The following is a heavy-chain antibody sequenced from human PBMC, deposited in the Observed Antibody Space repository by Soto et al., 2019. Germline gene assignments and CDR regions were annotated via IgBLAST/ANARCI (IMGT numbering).Heavy chain of an antibody. Sequence: QVQLVQSGAEVKKPGASVKVSCKASGYTFTSYDINWVRQATGQGREWMGWMNPISANTGYAQKFQGRVTMTGDASITTAYMELSSLRSEDRAVYYCARGKSLENWGQGTLVTVS. V-gene: IGHV1-8*01. D-gene: IGHD1-1*01. CDR1: GYTFTSYD. CDR3: ARGKSLEN. CDR2: MNPISANT. J-gene: IGHJ4*02.